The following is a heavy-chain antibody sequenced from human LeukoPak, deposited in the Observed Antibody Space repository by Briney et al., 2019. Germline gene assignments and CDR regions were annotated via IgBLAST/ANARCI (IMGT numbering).Heavy chain of an antibody. J-gene: IGHJ4*02. D-gene: IGHD4-11*01. CDR3: ARVQTTVATLDY. CDR2: ISSSGSII. Sequence: PGGSLRLSCAASGFTFSSYEMNWVRQAPGKGLEWVSYISSSGSIIYYADFVKGRFTISRDNAKNSLYLQMNSLRAEDTAVYYCARVQTTVATLDYWGQGTLVT. CDR1: GFTFSSYE. V-gene: IGHV3-48*03.